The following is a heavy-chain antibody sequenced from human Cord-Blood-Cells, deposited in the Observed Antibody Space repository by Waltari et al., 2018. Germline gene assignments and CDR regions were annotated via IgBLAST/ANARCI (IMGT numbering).Heavy chain of an antibody. D-gene: IGHD4-17*01. V-gene: IGHV1-24*01. Sequence: QVQLVQSGAEVKKPGASVKVSCKVSGYTLTELSMHWVRQAPGKGLEWMGGFETEDGETIYAQKFQGRVTMTEDTSTDTAYMELSSLRSEDTAVYYCATTLTLSPFYGDYYGMDVWGQGTTVTVSS. CDR1: GYTLTELS. CDR3: ATTLTLSPFYGDYYGMDV. CDR2: FETEDGET. J-gene: IGHJ6*02.